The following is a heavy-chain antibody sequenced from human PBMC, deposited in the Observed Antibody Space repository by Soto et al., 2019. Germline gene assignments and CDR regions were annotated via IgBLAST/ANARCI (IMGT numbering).Heavy chain of an antibody. CDR1: GGSFSGYY. J-gene: IGHJ5*02. Sequence: SETLSLTCAVYGGSFSGYYWSWIRQPPGKGLEWIGEINHSGSTNYNPSLKSRVTISLDTSKNQFSLKLSSVTAADTAVYYCARSRRYFDWLLGTSWFDHWGQGTLVTVSS. V-gene: IGHV4-34*01. D-gene: IGHD3-9*01. CDR3: ARSRRYFDWLLGTSWFDH. CDR2: INHSGST.